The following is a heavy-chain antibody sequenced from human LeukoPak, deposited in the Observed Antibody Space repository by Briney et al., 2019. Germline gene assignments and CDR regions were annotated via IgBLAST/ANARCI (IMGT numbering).Heavy chain of an antibody. J-gene: IGHJ4*02. CDR2: IQYDGRKK. V-gene: IGHV3-30*02. Sequence: GGTLRLSCAACGFTFSKYGLQWVRQARGRGGEGVAFIQYDGRKKYYADSVKGRFTVSRDNSKNPLYLQMSNLRPEDTAVYYCAKERSGLDYWGQGTLVTLSS. D-gene: IGHD3-22*01. CDR1: GFTFSKYG. CDR3: AKERSGLDY.